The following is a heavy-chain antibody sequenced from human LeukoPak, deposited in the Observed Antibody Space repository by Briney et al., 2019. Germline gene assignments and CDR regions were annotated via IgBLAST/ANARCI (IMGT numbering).Heavy chain of an antibody. D-gene: IGHD3-22*01. CDR3: ARADYYETSGPFGY. CDR2: IYIGGST. V-gene: IGHV3-69-1*01. CDR1: GFTFSSYW. J-gene: IGHJ4*02. Sequence: GGSLRLSCAASGFTFSSYWMHWVRQAPGKGLEWVSTIYIGGSTYYADSVKGRFTISRDNAKNSLYLQMNSLRAEDTAVYYCARADYYETSGPFGYWGQGTLVIVSS.